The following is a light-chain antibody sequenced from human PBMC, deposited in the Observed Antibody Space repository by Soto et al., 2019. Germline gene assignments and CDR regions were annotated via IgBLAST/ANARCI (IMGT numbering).Light chain of an antibody. V-gene: IGLV2-14*01. CDR2: DVR. J-gene: IGLJ1*01. CDR3: SSYTRSSTLYV. Sequence: QSALTQPASVSGSPGQSITISCTGTSSDVGGYNYVSWYQQHPGKAPKLMIYDVRNRPSGVSNRFSGSKSGNTASLTISGLQAEDEADYYCSSYTRSSTLYVFGTGTKVTVL. CDR1: SSDVGGYNY.